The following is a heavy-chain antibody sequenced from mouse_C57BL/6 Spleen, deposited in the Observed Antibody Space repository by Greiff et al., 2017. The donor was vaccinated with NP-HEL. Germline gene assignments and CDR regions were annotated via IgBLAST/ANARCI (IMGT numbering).Heavy chain of an antibody. CDR2: ILPGSGSP. J-gene: IGHJ1*03. CDR3: ARSVYYYGSSPWYFDV. D-gene: IGHD1-1*01. CDR1: GYTFTGYW. Sequence: VKLQESGAELMKPGASVKLSCKATGYTFTGYWIEWVKQRPGHGLEWIGEILPGSGSPNYNEKFKGKATFTADTSSNTAYMQLSSLTTEDSAIYYCARSVYYYGSSPWYFDVWGTGTTVTVSS. V-gene: IGHV1-9*01.